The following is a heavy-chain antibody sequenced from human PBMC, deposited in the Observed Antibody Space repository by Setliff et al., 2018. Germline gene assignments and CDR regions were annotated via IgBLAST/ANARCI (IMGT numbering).Heavy chain of an antibody. CDR1: GGTFRTDG. D-gene: IGHD2-8*01. CDR3: SRLVRFCTRTACQRLSGGEF. J-gene: IGHJ4*02. V-gene: IGHV1-18*01. CDR2: ISPYTGNT. Sequence: ASVKVSCKASGGTFRTDGFSWVRQAPGQGLEWVGWISPYTGNTYYTPKLHGRVTLTTDTSASTAYMELRSLGSDDTAVYYCSRLVRFCTRTACQRLSGGEFWGQGTLVTVSS.